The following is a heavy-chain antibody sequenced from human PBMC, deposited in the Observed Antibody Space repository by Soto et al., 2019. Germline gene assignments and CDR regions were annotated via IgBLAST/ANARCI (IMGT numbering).Heavy chain of an antibody. V-gene: IGHV4-34*01. Sequence: QVQLQQWGAGLLKPSETLSLTCAVYGGSFSGYYWSWIRQPPGKGLEWIGAINHSGRTNYNPSLKSRVTISIDTSKNHVSLKLSSVTAADTAIYYCARDSLGIAVLGTGRSKNNWFDPWGQGTLVTVSS. CDR3: ARDSLGIAVLGTGRSKNNWFDP. CDR2: INHSGRT. CDR1: GGSFSGYY. J-gene: IGHJ5*02. D-gene: IGHD6-19*01.